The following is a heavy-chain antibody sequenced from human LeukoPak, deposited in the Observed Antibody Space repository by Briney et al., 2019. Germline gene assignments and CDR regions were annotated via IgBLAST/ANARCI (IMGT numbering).Heavy chain of an antibody. J-gene: IGHJ4*02. V-gene: IGHV4-34*01. CDR1: GGSFSGYY. D-gene: IGHD3-3*01. CDR3: ARGRRDDFWSGYSLYYFDY. CDR2: VNHSGST. Sequence: SETLSLTCAVYGGSFSGYYWSWIRQPPGKGLEWIGEVNHSGSTNYNPSLKSRVSISVDTSKNQFSLRLNSVTAADTAVYYCARGRRDDFWSGYSLYYFDYWGQGTLVTVSS.